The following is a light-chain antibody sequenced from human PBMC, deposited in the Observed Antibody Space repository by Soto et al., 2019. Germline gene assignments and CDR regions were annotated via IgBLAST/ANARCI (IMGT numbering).Light chain of an antibody. CDR1: TGAVTSGNY. V-gene: IGLV7-43*01. J-gene: IGLJ3*02. CDR3: LLYYGGAQLV. CDR2: TTN. Sequence: QAVVTQEPSLTVSPGGTVTLTCASSTGAVTSGNYSSWFQQKPGQTPRTLIYTTNSRHSWTPARFSGSLLGDKAALTLSGVQPEDGADYYCLLYYGGAQLVFGGGTQLTVL.